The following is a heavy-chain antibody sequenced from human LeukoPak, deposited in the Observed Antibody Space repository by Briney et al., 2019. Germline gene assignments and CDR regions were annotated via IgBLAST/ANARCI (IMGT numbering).Heavy chain of an antibody. V-gene: IGHV1-18*01. CDR1: GYRFTSYG. CDR3: AREGYCSGGISYSIMNWFDP. D-gene: IGHD2-15*01. Sequence: GASVKVSFTPSGYRFTSYGITWVRQAPGQGLEWMGWISAYNGNTNYAQKVQGRVTLTTDTSTSTAYMELRSLRSDDTAVYYCAREGYCSGGISYSIMNWFDPWGQGTLVTVSS. CDR2: ISAYNGNT. J-gene: IGHJ5*02.